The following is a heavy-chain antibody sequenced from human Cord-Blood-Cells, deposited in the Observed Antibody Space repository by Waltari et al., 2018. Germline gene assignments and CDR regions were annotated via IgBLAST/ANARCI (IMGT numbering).Heavy chain of an antibody. V-gene: IGHV2-26*01. CDR2: IFSNDEK. Sequence: QVTLKESGPVLVKPTETLTLTCTVSGFSLSNARMGVSWIRQPPGKALEWLAHIFSNDEKSYSTSLKSRRTIAKDTSKSQVVLTMTNMDPVDTATYYCARIEVEYYFDYWGQGTLVTVSS. J-gene: IGHJ4*02. CDR1: GFSLSNARMG. CDR3: ARIEVEYYFDY.